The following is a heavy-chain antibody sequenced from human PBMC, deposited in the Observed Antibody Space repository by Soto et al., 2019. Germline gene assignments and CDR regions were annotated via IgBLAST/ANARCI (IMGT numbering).Heavy chain of an antibody. J-gene: IGHJ6*02. CDR1: GGSISSGDYY. V-gene: IGHV4-30-4*01. CDR3: ARAWLQLYYYGMDV. Sequence: GPASSSETLSLTCTVSGGSISSGDYYWSWIRQPPGKGLEWIGYIYYSGSTYYNPSLKSRVTISVDTSKNQFSLKLSSVTAADTAVYYCARAWLQLYYYGMDVWGQGTTVTVS. CDR2: IYYSGST. D-gene: IGHD5-12*01.